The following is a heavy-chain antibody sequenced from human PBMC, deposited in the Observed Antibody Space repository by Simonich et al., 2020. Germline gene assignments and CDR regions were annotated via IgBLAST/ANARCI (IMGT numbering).Heavy chain of an antibody. Sequence: EVQLVESGGGLVQPGGSLRLSCAASGFTFSSYWMSWVRQAPGKGMEWHSQATGEGLGWGANIDKDGNEKYYVDSVKGRFTISRDNAKNSLYLQMNSLRAEDTAVYYCARDREVYGSGSYYNYWGQGTLVTVSS. V-gene: IGHV3-7*01. CDR3: ARDREVYGSGSYYNY. CDR2: IDKDGNEK. D-gene: IGHD3-10*01. CDR1: GFTFSSYW. J-gene: IGHJ4*02.